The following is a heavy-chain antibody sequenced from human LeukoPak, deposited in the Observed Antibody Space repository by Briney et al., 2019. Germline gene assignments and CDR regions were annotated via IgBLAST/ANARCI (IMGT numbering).Heavy chain of an antibody. CDR2: IVVGSGNT. CDR1: GFTFTSSA. Sequence: SVKVSCKASGFTFTSSAMQWVRQARGQRLEWIGWIVVGSGNTNYAQEFQERVTITRDMSTSTAYMELSSLRSEDTAVYYCAAASGYYGGYYYGMDVWGQGTTVTVSS. J-gene: IGHJ6*02. D-gene: IGHD3-3*01. V-gene: IGHV1-58*02. CDR3: AAASGYYGGYYYGMDV.